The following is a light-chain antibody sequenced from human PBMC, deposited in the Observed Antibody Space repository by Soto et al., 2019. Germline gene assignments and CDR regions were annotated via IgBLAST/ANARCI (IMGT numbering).Light chain of an antibody. CDR2: DTS. CDR1: RIVGSF. Sequence: EIVLRQSPATLSLSPVERATLSCRASRIVGSFLAWYQQKPGQAPRLLIYDTSIRATGIPARFSGSGSGTDFTLPISSLEPEDFAVYYCQQRISWPPTFTFGQGTRLEIK. V-gene: IGKV3-11*01. CDR3: QQRISWPPTFT. J-gene: IGKJ5*01.